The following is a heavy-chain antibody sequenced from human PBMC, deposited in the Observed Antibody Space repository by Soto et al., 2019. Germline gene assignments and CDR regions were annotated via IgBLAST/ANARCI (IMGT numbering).Heavy chain of an antibody. D-gene: IGHD2-15*01. V-gene: IGHV2-5*02. CDR1: GFSLSTSGVG. J-gene: IGHJ6*03. CDR3: ARCSSYCSGGTCYSEDYYYYMDV. CDR2: IYWDDDK. Sequence: QLTLKESGPPLVKPTQALTLTCTFSGFSLSTSGVGVGWIRQPPGKALEWLALIYWDDDKRYSPSLKSRLTITKDTSKNQVVLTMTNMDPVDTATYYCARCSSYCSGGTCYSEDYYYYMDVWGKGTTVTVSS.